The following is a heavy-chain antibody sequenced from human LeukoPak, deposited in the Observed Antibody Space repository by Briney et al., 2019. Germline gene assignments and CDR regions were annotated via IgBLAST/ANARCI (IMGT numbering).Heavy chain of an antibody. D-gene: IGHD5-24*01. Sequence: SETLSLTCTVSGGSISSYYWSWIRQPPGKGLEWIGYIYYSGSTNYNPSLKSRVTISVDTSKNQFSLKLSSVTAADTAVYYCAREPKDGYASLPAFDIWGQGTMVTVSS. CDR1: GGSISSYY. V-gene: IGHV4-59*01. J-gene: IGHJ3*02. CDR3: AREPKDGYASLPAFDI. CDR2: IYYSGST.